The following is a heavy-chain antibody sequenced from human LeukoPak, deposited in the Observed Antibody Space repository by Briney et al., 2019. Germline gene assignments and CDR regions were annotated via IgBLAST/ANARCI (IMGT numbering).Heavy chain of an antibody. CDR1: GGSFSGYY. CDR2: INHSGST. D-gene: IGHD6-13*01. J-gene: IGHJ5*02. CDR3: ARRYSSRGWFDP. V-gene: IGHV4-34*01. Sequence: LETLSLTCAVYGGSFSGYYWSWIRQPPGKGLEWIGEINHSGSTNYNPSLKSRVAISVDTSKNQFSLKLSSVTAADTAVYYCARRYSSRGWFDPWGQGTLVTVSS.